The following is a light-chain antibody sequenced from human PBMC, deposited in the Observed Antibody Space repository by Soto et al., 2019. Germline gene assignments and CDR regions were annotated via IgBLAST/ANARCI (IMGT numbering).Light chain of an antibody. CDR2: DAS. CDR1: QTGNSL. Sequence: EIVLTQSPATLSLSPGDRATLSCKASQTGNSLLAWYQQKPGQAPRLLIYDASKRATGTPARFSGSGSGTDFSLTISSLEPEDFAVYFCQQRTNWPRGFTFGPGTKVDI. CDR3: QQRTNWPRGFT. J-gene: IGKJ3*01. V-gene: IGKV3-11*01.